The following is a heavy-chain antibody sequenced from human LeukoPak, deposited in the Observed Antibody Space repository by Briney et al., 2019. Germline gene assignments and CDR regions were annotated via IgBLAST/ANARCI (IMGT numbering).Heavy chain of an antibody. CDR2: IHTSGTM. D-gene: IGHD3-22*01. CDR1: GGSVSTGSYY. CDR3: AREIRGNYYDSSGFNPGGGFGY. V-gene: IGHV4-61*09. J-gene: IGHJ4*02. Sequence: SETLSLTCTVSGGSVSTGSYYWSWIRQPAGRGLEWIGHIHTSGTMNYNASLKSRVRISVETSKNQFSLRLSSVTAADTAVYFCAREIRGNYYDSSGFNPGGGFGYWGQGPLVTVSS.